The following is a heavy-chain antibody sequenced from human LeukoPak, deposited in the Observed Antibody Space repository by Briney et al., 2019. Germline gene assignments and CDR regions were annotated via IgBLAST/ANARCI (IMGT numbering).Heavy chain of an antibody. CDR3: ATDSPETAAFDY. V-gene: IGHV3-48*04. D-gene: IGHD1-1*01. J-gene: IGHJ4*02. CDR1: GFTFSSYG. Sequence: GRSLRLSCAASGFTFSSYGMHWVRQAPGKGLEWVSYIVGSSSNIYYADSVKGRFTISRDNAKNSLYLQMDSLRAEDTAVYYCATDSPETAAFDYWGQGTLVTVSS. CDR2: IVGSSSNI.